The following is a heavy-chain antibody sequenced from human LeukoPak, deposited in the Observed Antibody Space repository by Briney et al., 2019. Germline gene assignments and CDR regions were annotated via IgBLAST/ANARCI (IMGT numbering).Heavy chain of an antibody. CDR2: INHSGST. CDR3: ARGRRQWLADPLFGY. CDR1: GGSFSGYY. D-gene: IGHD6-19*01. Sequence: SETLSLTCAVYGGSFSGYYWSWIRQPPGKGLEWIGEINHSGSTNYNPSLKSRVTISVDTSKNQFSLKLSSVTAADTAVYYCARGRRQWLADPLFGYWGQGTLVTVSS. J-gene: IGHJ4*02. V-gene: IGHV4-34*01.